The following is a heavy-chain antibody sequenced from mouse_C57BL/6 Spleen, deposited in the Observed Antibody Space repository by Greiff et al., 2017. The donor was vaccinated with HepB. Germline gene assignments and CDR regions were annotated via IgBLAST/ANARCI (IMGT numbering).Heavy chain of an antibody. Sequence: EVKVVESGGGLVKPGGSLKLSCAASGFTFSSYAMSWVRQTPEKRLEWVATISDGGSYTYYPDNVKGRFTISRDNAKNNLYLQMSHLKSEDTAMYYCARENWDYYAMDYWGQGTSVTVSS. J-gene: IGHJ4*01. V-gene: IGHV5-4*01. CDR2: ISDGGSYT. CDR1: GFTFSSYA. CDR3: ARENWDYYAMDY. D-gene: IGHD4-1*01.